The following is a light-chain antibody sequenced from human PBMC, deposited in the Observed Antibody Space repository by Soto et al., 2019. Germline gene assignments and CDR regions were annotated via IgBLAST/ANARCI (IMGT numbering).Light chain of an antibody. CDR2: DVS. CDR3: NSYTSSTTSYI. J-gene: IGLJ1*01. CDR1: SSDVGAFNY. Sequence: QSVLTQPASVSGSPGQSITISCTGTSSDVGAFNYVSWYQQHPGKAPKLMIYDVSNRPSGVSNRFSGSKSGNTASLTISGLQVGDEADYYCNSYTSSTTSYIFGTGTKATVL. V-gene: IGLV2-14*01.